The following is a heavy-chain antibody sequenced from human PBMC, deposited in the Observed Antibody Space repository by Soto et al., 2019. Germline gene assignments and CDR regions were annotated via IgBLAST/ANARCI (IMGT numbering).Heavy chain of an antibody. CDR1: GYSISSGNY. CDR2: VYHSGST. Sequence: PSETLSLTCAVSGYSISSGNYCGWIRQPPGKGLEWIGSVYHSGSTYYNPSLKSRVTISLDTSKNQVSLRLSSVTAADTAMYYCARARWYDGFDIWGQGTMVT. D-gene: IGHD2-15*01. V-gene: IGHV4-38-2*01. CDR3: ARARWYDGFDI. J-gene: IGHJ3*02.